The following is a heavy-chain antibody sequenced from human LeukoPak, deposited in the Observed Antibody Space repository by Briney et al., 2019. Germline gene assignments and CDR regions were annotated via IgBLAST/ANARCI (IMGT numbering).Heavy chain of an antibody. J-gene: IGHJ4*02. CDR2: ISWNSGSI. D-gene: IGHD3-22*01. CDR1: GFTFDDYA. CDR3: AKDILSSGYVGYFDY. V-gene: IGHV3-9*01. Sequence: PGRSLRLSCAASGFTFDDYAMHWVRQAPGKGLEWVSGISWNSGSIGYADSVKGRFTISRDNAKNSLYLQMNSLRAEDTALYYCAKDILSSGYVGYFDYWGQGTLVTASS.